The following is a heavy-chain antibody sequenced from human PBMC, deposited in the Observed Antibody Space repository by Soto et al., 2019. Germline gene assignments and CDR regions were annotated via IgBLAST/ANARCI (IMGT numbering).Heavy chain of an antibody. V-gene: IGHV1-69*02. Sequence: QVQLVQSGAEVKKPGSSVKVSCKASGGTFSSYTISWVRQAPGQGLEWMGRIIPILGIANYAQKFQGRVTITAAKSTTTAYMELRSLRSEDTAVYYCARASPPQTYYDITRGFDYWGQGTLVTVSS. CDR1: GGTFSSYT. J-gene: IGHJ4*02. CDR3: ARASPPQTYYDITRGFDY. D-gene: IGHD3-9*01. CDR2: IIPILGIA.